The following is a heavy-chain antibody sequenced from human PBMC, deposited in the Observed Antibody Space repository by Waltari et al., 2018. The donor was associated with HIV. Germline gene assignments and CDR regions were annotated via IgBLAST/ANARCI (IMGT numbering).Heavy chain of an antibody. CDR3: VTLYKQSPLYSNF. D-gene: IGHD2-15*01. CDR1: GYPLSDLS. V-gene: IGHV1-24*01. Sequence: QVHLIQSAFDMKRPGASVTIACKVSGYPLSDLSRKWVPQGPGHRLERMGGFDPKNGKPVYSQRFWCRVSLAEDTSEDTAYLELNRLTSDDTAVYYCVTLYKQSPLYSNFWGQGTLVTVSP. J-gene: IGHJ1*01. CDR2: FDPKNGKP.